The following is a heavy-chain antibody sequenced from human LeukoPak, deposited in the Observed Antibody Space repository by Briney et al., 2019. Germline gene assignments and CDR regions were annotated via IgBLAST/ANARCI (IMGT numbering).Heavy chain of an antibody. CDR3: ARGPYSYDSSGAFDI. J-gene: IGHJ3*02. V-gene: IGHV4-61*02. CDR2: IYTTGST. Sequence: TLSLTCTVSGGSISSGSYYWSWIRQPAGKGLEWIGRIYTTGSTNYNPSLKSRLTISMDTSKNQFSLKLSSVTAADTAVYFCARGPYSYDSSGAFDIWGQGTMVTVSS. D-gene: IGHD3-22*01. CDR1: GGSISSGSYY.